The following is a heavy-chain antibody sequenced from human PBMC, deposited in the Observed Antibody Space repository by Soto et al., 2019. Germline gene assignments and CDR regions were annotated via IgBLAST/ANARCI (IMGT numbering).Heavy chain of an antibody. CDR1: GFTFSSYA. J-gene: IGHJ4*02. CDR3: ARESYDASGYDY. D-gene: IGHD3-22*01. Sequence: PGGSLRLSCAASGFTFSSYAMSWVRQAPGKGLDWVSVISGSGENTYYADSVKGRFTISRDNSKNTLYLQMNSLRAEDTAVYYCARESYDASGYDYWGQGTLVTVSS. V-gene: IGHV3-23*01. CDR2: ISGSGENT.